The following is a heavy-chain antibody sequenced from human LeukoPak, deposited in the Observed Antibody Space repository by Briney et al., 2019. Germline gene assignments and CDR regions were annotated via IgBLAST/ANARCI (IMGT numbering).Heavy chain of an antibody. CDR3: AKGRAVAGIFYYGMDV. V-gene: IGHV3-23*01. CDR2: ISGSGGST. D-gene: IGHD6-19*01. J-gene: IGHJ6*02. Sequence: PGGSLRLSCAASGFTFSSHAMSWVRQAPGKGLEWVSAISGSGGSTYYADSVKGRFTISRDNSKNTLYLQMNSLRAEDAAVYYCAKGRAVAGIFYYGMDVWGQGTTVTVSS. CDR1: GFTFSSHA.